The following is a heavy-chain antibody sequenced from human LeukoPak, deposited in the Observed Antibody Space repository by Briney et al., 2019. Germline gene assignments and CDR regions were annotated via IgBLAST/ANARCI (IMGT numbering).Heavy chain of an antibody. D-gene: IGHD4-11*01. CDR1: GFTFSSFA. J-gene: IGHJ4*02. V-gene: IGHV3-23*03. CDR2: IWSDGTDK. CDR3: AKDAQRGFDFSNSLES. Sequence: GGSLRLSCAASGFTFSSFAMSWVRQAPGKGLEWVAVIWSDGTDKYYGDSVKGRFTISRDNSENTVYLQMNSLRVEDTAVYYCAKDAQRGFDFSNSLESWGQGTLVTVSS.